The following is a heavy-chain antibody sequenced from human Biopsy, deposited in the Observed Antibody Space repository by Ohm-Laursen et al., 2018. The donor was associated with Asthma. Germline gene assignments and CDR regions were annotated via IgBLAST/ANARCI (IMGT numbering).Heavy chain of an antibody. V-gene: IGHV3-30-3*01. CDR3: ARDMNRDGWYFDY. CDR1: GFTFSTYA. CDR2: ISYDGSNK. Sequence: RSLRLSCAASGFTFSTYAMHWVRQAPGKGLEWVAVISYDGSNKYYADPVKGRFTISRDNSKNTLYLQMNSLRGDDTAVYYCARDMNRDGWYFDYWGQGTLVTVSS. J-gene: IGHJ4*02. D-gene: IGHD5-24*01.